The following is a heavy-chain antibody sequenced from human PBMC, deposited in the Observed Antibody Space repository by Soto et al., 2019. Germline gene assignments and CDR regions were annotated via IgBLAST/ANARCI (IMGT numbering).Heavy chain of an antibody. V-gene: IGHV3-74*01. J-gene: IGHJ4*02. CDR3: VRGLGDF. CDR2: ISPDGSYT. CDR1: GFTFSTSW. Sequence: EVQLVESGGDLVPPGGSLRLSCAASGFTFSTSWMLWVHQAPGKGLVWVSRISPDGSYTNYADSVKGRFTISRDNAKNTLYLQMNSLRAEDTAVYYCVRGLGDFWGQGTLVIVSS.